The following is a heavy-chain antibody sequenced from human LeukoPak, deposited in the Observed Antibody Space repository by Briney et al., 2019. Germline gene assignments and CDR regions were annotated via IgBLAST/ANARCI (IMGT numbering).Heavy chain of an antibody. D-gene: IGHD4-23*01. CDR3: AKLGGNVAF. J-gene: IGHJ4*02. CDR1: GFIFSNYG. V-gene: IGHV3-23*01. Sequence: GGSLRLSCAASGFIFSNYGMSWVRQAPGKGLEWVSGISGSGDSTYNADSVKGRFTISRDNSKNTLHLQMNILRAEDTAAYYCAKLGGNVAFWGQGTLVTVSS. CDR2: ISGSGDST.